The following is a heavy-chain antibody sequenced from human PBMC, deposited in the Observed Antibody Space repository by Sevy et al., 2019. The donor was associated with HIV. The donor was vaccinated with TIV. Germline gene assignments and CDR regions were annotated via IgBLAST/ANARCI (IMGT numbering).Heavy chain of an antibody. D-gene: IGHD4-17*01. CDR1: GFSFSSYS. V-gene: IGHV3-21*01. J-gene: IGHJ6*02. CDR3: ARYTHDYGDYAPQGYGMDV. Sequence: GGSLRLSCAASGFSFSSYSINWVRQAPGKGLEWVSFISSTSSYIYYADSVKGRFTISRDNAKNSLYLQMNSLRAEGTAVYYCARYTHDYGDYAPQGYGMDVWGQGTTVTVSS. CDR2: ISSTSSYI.